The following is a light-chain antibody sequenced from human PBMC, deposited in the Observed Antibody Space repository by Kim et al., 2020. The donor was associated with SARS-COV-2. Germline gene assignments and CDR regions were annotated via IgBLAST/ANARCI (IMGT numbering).Light chain of an antibody. CDR3: QLYNTWPYT. CDR2: DAS. J-gene: IGKJ2*01. V-gene: IGKV3-15*01. CDR1: QSVSNN. Sequence: SVSPGERATLSCRASQSVSNNLAWYQQKPGQPPRLLIYDASTRAAGIPARFSGSGSGTEFTLTISSLQSEDFAVYYCQLYNTWPYTFGQGTKLEI.